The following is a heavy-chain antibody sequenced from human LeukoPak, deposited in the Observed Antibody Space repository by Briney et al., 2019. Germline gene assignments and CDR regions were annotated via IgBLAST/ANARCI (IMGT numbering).Heavy chain of an antibody. Sequence: ASVKVSCKASGYTFTSYGISWVRQAPGQGLEWMGWISADNGNTNYAQKLQGRVTMTTATYTSTAYMELRSLRSDDAAVYYCARAPILKDYYYYYMDVWGKGTTVTVSS. V-gene: IGHV1-18*01. CDR2: ISADNGNT. CDR1: GYTFTSYG. D-gene: IGHD2-15*01. J-gene: IGHJ6*03. CDR3: ARAPILKDYYYYYMDV.